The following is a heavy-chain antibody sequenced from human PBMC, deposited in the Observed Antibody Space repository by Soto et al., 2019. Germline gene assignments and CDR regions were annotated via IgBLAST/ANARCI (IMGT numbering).Heavy chain of an antibody. CDR3: ARAGVVGATALDY. D-gene: IGHD1-26*01. Sequence: SETLSLTCAVSCGSIRSGGYSWSWIRQPPGKGLEWIGYIYHSGSTYYNPSLKSRVTISVDRSKNQFSLKLSSVTAADTAVYYCARAGVVGATALDYWAQGTLVTVSS. CDR1: CGSIRSGGYS. CDR2: IYHSGST. V-gene: IGHV4-30-2*01. J-gene: IGHJ4*02.